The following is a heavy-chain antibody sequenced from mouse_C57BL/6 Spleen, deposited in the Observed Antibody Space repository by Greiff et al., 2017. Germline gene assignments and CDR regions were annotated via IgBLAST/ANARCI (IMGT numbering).Heavy chain of an antibody. V-gene: IGHV1-26*01. CDR1: GYTFTDYY. Sequence: EVQLQQSGPELVKPGASVKISCKASGYTFTDYYMNWVKQSHGKSLEWIGDINPNNGGTSYNQKFKGKATLTVDKSSSTAYMELRSLTSEDSAVYYCAPRRVGFAYWGQGTLVTVSA. CDR3: APRRVGFAY. CDR2: INPNNGGT. J-gene: IGHJ3*01.